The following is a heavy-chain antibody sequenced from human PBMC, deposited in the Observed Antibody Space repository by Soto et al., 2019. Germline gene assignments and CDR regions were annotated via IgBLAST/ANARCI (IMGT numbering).Heavy chain of an antibody. CDR1: GGSVNNANYF. V-gene: IGHV4-31*03. CDR2: IYYSGST. D-gene: IGHD4-17*01. Sequence: QVRLEESGPGLVKPSETLSLICSVSGGSVNNANYFWNWIRHHPENGLEWIGYIYYSGSTRYNPSFKTRAPWPIDTSKNHFSLRLNSVTVADTAVYFCARDADYGGSRGGMDVWGQGPRSPCH. CDR3: ARDADYGGSRGGMDV. J-gene: IGHJ6*02.